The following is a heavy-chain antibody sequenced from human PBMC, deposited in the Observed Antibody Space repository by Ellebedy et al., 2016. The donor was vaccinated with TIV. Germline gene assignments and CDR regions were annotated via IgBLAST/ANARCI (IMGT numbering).Heavy chain of an antibody. D-gene: IGHD3-9*01. V-gene: IGHV4-59*01. CDR3: ARDSYDTLTGSYDWFDS. J-gene: IGHJ5*01. CDR2: IHYTGNT. Sequence: PSETLSLTCTVSGCSISSYYWSWIRQPPGKGLEWIGYIHYTGNTNYNPSLKSPVTMSVDTSKNQFSLKLSSVTAADTAVYYCARDSYDTLTGSYDWFDSWGQGTLVTVSS. CDR1: GCSISSYY.